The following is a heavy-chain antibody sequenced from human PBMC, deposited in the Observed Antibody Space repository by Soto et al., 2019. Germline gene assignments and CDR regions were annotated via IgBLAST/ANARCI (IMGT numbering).Heavy chain of an antibody. V-gene: IGHV1-3*01. CDR2: INAGNGNT. D-gene: IGHD6-19*01. J-gene: IGHJ5*02. CDR3: ARGVAGPLHWFDP. Sequence: GGPVKVSCKASGYTFTSYSMHLGRQAPGQRLEWMGWINAGNGNTKYSQKFQGRVTITRDTSASTAYMELSSLRSEDTAVYYCARGVAGPLHWFDPWGQGTLVTVSS. CDR1: GYTFTSYS.